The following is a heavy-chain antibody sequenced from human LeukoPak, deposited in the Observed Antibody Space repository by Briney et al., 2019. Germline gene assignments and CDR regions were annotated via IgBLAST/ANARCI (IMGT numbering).Heavy chain of an antibody. CDR2: ITDSGGDK. CDR3: AKGSRSSRPYYFDY. D-gene: IGHD2-2*01. J-gene: IGHJ4*02. CDR1: GFTFRSYA. V-gene: IGHV3-23*01. Sequence: PGGSLRLSCAASGFTFRSYAMSWVRQAPGKGLEWVSAITDSGGDKWYADSVKGRSTISRDNSKDTLYLQLNILRAEDTAVYYCAKGSRSSRPYYFDYWGQGALVTVSS.